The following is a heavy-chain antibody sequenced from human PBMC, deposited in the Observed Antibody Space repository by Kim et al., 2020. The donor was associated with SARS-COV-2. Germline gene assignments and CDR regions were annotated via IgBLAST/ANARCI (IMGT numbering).Heavy chain of an antibody. V-gene: IGHV5-10-1*01. Sequence: YTNYAPSLQGHVTLSTDKSTSTAYLQWSSLTASDTAMYYCARQSVADTLDIWGQGTMVSVSS. CDR2: YT. D-gene: IGHD6-19*01. CDR3: ARQSVADTLDI. J-gene: IGHJ3*02.